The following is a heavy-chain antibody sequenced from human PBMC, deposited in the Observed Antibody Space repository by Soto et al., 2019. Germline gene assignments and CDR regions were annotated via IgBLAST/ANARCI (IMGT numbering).Heavy chain of an antibody. V-gene: IGHV4-34*12. Sequence: SETLSLTCAVYGGSFSGYFWSWIRQPPGKGLEWIGEIFHGGSTNYSPSLKSRATISVDTSKNQFSLELSSVTAADTAVYYCARPHYDSNTFYYLFDYWGQGTLVTVSS. CDR3: ARPHYDSNTFYYLFDY. CDR2: IFHGGST. CDR1: GGSFSGYF. D-gene: IGHD3-22*01. J-gene: IGHJ4*02.